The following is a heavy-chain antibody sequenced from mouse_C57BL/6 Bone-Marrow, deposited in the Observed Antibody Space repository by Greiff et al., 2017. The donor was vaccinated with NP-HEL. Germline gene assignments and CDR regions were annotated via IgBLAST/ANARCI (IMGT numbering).Heavy chain of an antibody. CDR1: GFSFNTYA. D-gene: IGHD2-2*01. Sequence: EVQLQESGGGLVQPKGSLKLSCAASGFSFNTYAMNWVRQAPGKGLEWVARIRSKSNNYATYYADSVKDRFTISRDDSESMLYLQMNNLKTEDTAMYYCVRWLPPFAYWGQGTLVTVSA. CDR2: IRSKSNNYAT. J-gene: IGHJ3*01. V-gene: IGHV10-1*01. CDR3: VRWLPPFAY.